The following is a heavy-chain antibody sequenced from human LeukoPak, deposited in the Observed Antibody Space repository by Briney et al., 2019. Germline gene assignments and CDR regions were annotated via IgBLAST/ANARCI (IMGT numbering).Heavy chain of an antibody. CDR3: EDSIRYTSGGYDY. J-gene: IGHJ4*02. CDR1: GGSISRSSYH. CDR2: IYFRGTT. D-gene: IGHD6-19*01. V-gene: IGHV4-39*01. Sequence: SETLSLTCTVSGGSISRSSYHWACIRQPPGQGLGWIGSIYFRGTTFYNPSLKSRVTISVDTSKNQFSLKVSSVTAADTVVFQAEDSIRYTSGGYDYWGQGTLVTVSS.